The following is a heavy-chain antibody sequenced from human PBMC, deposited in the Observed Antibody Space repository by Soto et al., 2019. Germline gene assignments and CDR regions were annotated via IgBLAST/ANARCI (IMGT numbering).Heavy chain of an antibody. CDR3: ARTTYYYDSSGYYGRSEGAFDI. D-gene: IGHD3-22*01. Sequence: QVQLVESGGGVVQPGRSLRLSCAASGFTFSSYGMHWVRQAPGKGLEWVAVIWYDGSNKYYADSVKGRYTITIDNSKITLYLQMISIRSDGTAVYYCARTTYYYDSSGYYGRSEGAFDIWGQGTMVTFAS. CDR2: IWYDGSNK. V-gene: IGHV3-33*01. J-gene: IGHJ3*02. CDR1: GFTFSSYG.